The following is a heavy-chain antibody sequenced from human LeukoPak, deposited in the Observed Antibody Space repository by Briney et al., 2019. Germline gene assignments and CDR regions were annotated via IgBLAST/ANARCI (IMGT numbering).Heavy chain of an antibody. CDR2: IYTSGST. D-gene: IGHD1-26*01. J-gene: IGHJ4*02. V-gene: IGHV4-4*07. Sequence: PSETLSLTCAVSGGSISSYYWSWIRQPAGKGLEWIGRIYTSGSTNYNASLKSRVSMSVDTSKNQFSLKLSSVTAADTAVFYCARENSGSYREFDYWGQGTLVTVSS. CDR1: GGSISSYY. CDR3: ARENSGSYREFDY.